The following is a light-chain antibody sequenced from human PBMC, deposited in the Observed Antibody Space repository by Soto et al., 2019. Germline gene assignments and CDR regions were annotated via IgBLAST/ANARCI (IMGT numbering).Light chain of an antibody. CDR1: HSVSSSY. V-gene: IGKV3-20*01. J-gene: IGKJ5*01. Sequence: EIVMTQSPAILCLAALESATLSFMSIHSVSSSYLAWYQQKPGQAPRLLIYGASSRATGIPDRFSGSGSGTDFTLTISRLEPEDFAVYYCQQYGSSRSITFGQGTRLEIK. CDR3: QQYGSSRSIT. CDR2: GAS.